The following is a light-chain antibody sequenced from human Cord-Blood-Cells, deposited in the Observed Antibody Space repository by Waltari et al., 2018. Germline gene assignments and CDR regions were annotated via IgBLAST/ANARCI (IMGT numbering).Light chain of an antibody. CDR2: DVS. V-gene: IGLV2-14*03. CDR1: SSDVGGYNF. J-gene: IGLJ3*02. Sequence: QSALTQPASVSGFPGQSITISRTGTSSDVGGYNFVSLYQQHPGKVHKLMVYDVSKRPSGVSNRFSGAKSGNTASLTISGLQAEDEADYYCSSYTSSSTWVFGGGTKLTVL. CDR3: SSYTSSSTWV.